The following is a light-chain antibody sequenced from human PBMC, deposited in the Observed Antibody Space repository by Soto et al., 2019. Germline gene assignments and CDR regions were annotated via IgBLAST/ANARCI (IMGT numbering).Light chain of an antibody. Sequence: QLVLTQPPSVSGAPGQTVTISCTGSGSTYDVHWYQQLPGKAPKLLIWGNTMRPSGVPDRFSGSKSGTSASLAITGLQAEDEADYYCHSYGGTLRPSVFGTGTKLTVL. V-gene: IGLV1-40*01. CDR1: GSTYD. J-gene: IGLJ1*01. CDR3: HSYGGTLRPSV. CDR2: GNT.